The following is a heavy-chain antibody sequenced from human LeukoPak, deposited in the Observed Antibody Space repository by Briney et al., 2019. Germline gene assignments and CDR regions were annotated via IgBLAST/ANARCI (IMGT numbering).Heavy chain of an antibody. CDR1: EFTFSNYW. CDR3: ARGVYNWNDFHYGMDV. Sequence: GGSLRLSCTTSEFTFSNYWMHWVRQVPGKGLVWVSRIDTDGTTTDYADSVKGRFTISRDNAKNTLYLQMNSLRAEDTAVYYCARGVYNWNDFHYGMDVWGQGTTVTVSS. J-gene: IGHJ6*02. D-gene: IGHD1-1*01. V-gene: IGHV3-74*01. CDR2: IDTDGTTT.